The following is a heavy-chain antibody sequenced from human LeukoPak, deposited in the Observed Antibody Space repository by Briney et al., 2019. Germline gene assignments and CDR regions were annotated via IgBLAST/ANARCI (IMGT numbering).Heavy chain of an antibody. J-gene: IGHJ4*02. Sequence: SETLSLTCAVSGYSISSGYYWGWIRQPPGKGLEWIGSIYHSGSTYYNPSLKSRVTISVDTSKNQFSLKLSSVTAADTAVYYCASPSSTSCYICDYWGQGTLVTVSS. V-gene: IGHV4-38-2*01. D-gene: IGHD2-2*02. CDR1: GYSISSGYY. CDR3: ASPSSTSCYICDY. CDR2: IYHSGST.